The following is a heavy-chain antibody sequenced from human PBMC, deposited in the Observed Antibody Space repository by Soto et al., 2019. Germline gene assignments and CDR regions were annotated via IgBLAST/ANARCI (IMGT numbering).Heavy chain of an antibody. CDR3: ANLPLRPYYYGMDA. CDR2: FDPEDGET. Sequence: ASVKVSCKVSRYTLTELSMHWVRQAPGKGLEWMGGFDPEDGETIYAQKFQGRVTMTEDTSTDTAYMELSSLRSEDTAVYYCANLPLRPYYYGMDAWGQGTPVTVSS. CDR1: RYTLTELS. J-gene: IGHJ6*02. V-gene: IGHV1-24*01.